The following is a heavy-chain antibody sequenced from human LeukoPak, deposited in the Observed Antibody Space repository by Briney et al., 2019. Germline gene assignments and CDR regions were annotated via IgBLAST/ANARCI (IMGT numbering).Heavy chain of an antibody. Sequence: PSETLSLTCTVSGGSISSYYWSWIRQPPGKGLEWIGYIYYSGSTNYNPSLKSRVTISVDTSKSQFSLKLSSVTAADTAVYYCARRVVRGAFDYWGQGTLVTVSS. CDR3: ARRVVRGAFDY. D-gene: IGHD3-10*01. CDR1: GGSISSYY. CDR2: IYYSGST. V-gene: IGHV4-59*01. J-gene: IGHJ4*02.